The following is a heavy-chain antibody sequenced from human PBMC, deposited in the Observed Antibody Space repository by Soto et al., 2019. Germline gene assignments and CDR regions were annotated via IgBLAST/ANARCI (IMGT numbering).Heavy chain of an antibody. V-gene: IGHV4-59*01. CDR3: ARRRTEGTFDI. CDR2: IYYSGST. Sequence: PSETLSLTCTVSGGSISSYYWSWIRQPPGKGLEWIGYIYYSGSTNYNPSLKSRVTISVDTSKNQFSLNLRSVTAADTAVYYCARRRTEGTFDIWGQGTMVTVSS. J-gene: IGHJ3*02. CDR1: GGSISSYY. D-gene: IGHD1-1*01.